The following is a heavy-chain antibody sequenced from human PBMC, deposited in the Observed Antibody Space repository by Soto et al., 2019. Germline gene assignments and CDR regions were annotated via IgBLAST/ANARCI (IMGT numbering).Heavy chain of an antibody. CDR2: IYYSGST. J-gene: IGHJ6*02. V-gene: IGHV4-59*01. CDR3: ARGAYYDFWSGPTAKGYYGMDV. Sequence: SETLSLTCTVSGGSISSYYWSWIRQPPGKGLEWIGYIYYSGSTNYIPSLKSRVTISVDTSKNQFSLKLSSVTAADTAVYYCARGAYYDFWSGPTAKGYYGMDVWGQGTTVTVSS. CDR1: GGSISSYY. D-gene: IGHD3-3*01.